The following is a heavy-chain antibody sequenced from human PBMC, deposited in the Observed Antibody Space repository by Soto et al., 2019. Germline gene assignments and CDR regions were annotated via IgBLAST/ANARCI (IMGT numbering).Heavy chain of an antibody. CDR1: GFTFTRYS. CDR3: ARESEDLTSNFDY. CDR2: ISSTTNYI. Sequence: LRLSCAASGFTFTRYSMNWVRQAPGKGLEWVSSISSTTNYIYYGDSMKGRFTTSRDNAKNSLYLEMNSLRAEDTAVYYCARESEDLTSNFDYWGQGTLVTVSS. V-gene: IGHV3-21*06. J-gene: IGHJ4*02.